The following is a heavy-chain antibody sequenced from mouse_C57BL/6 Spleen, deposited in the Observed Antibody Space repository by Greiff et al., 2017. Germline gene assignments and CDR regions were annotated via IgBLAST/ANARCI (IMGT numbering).Heavy chain of an antibody. Sequence: VKLMESGPELVKPGASGRISGKASGYAFGSSWMNWVKQRPGKGLEWIGRIYPGNGDTNYNGKFKVKATLPADKSSSTAYMQLSSLTSEDSAVYFCARANSSYFDYWGQGTTLTVSS. CDR1: GYAFGSSW. D-gene: IGHD4-1*01. V-gene: IGHV1-82*01. CDR2: IYPGNGDT. J-gene: IGHJ2*01. CDR3: ARANSSYFDY.